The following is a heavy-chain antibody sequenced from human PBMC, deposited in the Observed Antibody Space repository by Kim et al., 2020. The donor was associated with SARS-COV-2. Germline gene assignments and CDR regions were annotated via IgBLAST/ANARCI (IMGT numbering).Heavy chain of an antibody. D-gene: IGHD5-12*01. CDR3: ARASHYYYSDWFDP. V-gene: IGHV4-59*01. CDR2: IYYSGST. CDR1: GGSISSYY. Sequence: SETLSLTCTVSGGSISSYYWSWIRQRPAKGLEWIGYIYYSGSTINYHTLTSRITISVDTSTNKFYLKLSSVTATATAVSYCARASHYYYSDWFDPWAQG. J-gene: IGHJ5*02.